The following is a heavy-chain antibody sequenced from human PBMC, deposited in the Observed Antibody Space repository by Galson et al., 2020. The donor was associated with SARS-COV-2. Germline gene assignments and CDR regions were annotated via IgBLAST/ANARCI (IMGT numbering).Heavy chain of an antibody. V-gene: IGHV3-9*01. J-gene: IGHJ4*02. CDR3: AKDSRAHYDILTGYYGLDY. Sequence: GGSLRLSCAASGFTFDDYAMHWVRQAPGKGLEWVSGISWNSGSIGYADSVKGRFTISRDNAKNSLYLQMNSLRAEDTALYYCAKDSRAHYDILTGYYGLDYWGQGTLVTVSS. CDR1: GFTFDDYA. CDR2: ISWNSGSI. D-gene: IGHD3-9*01.